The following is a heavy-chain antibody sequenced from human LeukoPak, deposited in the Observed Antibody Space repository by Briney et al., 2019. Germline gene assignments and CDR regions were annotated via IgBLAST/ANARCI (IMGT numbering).Heavy chain of an antibody. CDR2: IYYSGST. CDR3: ARQTGSSQIVGATTRFDP. Sequence: PSETLSLTCTVSGGSISSSSYYWGWIRQPPGKGLEWIGNIYYSGSTYYNSSLKSRVTISVDTSKNQFSLKLSSVTAADTAIYYCARQTGSSQIVGATTRFDPWGQGTLVTVSS. V-gene: IGHV4-39*01. CDR1: GGSISSSSYY. D-gene: IGHD1-26*01. J-gene: IGHJ5*02.